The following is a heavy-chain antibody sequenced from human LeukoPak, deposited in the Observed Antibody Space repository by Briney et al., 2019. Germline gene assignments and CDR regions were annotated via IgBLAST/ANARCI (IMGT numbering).Heavy chain of an antibody. Sequence: PGGSLRLSCAVSGFTFSSYAMHWVRQAPGKGLEWVAVISYDGSNKYYADSVKDRFTISIDNAKNSLYLQMNSLRAEDTAVYYCASDPARDYYDTSGYFRWVDYWGQGTLVTVSS. CDR1: GFTFSSYA. D-gene: IGHD3-22*01. V-gene: IGHV3-30-3*01. J-gene: IGHJ4*02. CDR3: ASDPARDYYDTSGYFRWVDY. CDR2: ISYDGSNK.